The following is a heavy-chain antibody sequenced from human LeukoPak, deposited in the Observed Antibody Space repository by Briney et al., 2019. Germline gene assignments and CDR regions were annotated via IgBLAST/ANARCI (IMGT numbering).Heavy chain of an antibody. Sequence: ASVKVSCKASGYTFTGYYMHWVRQAPGQGLEWMGWINPNSGGTNYAQKFQGRVTMTRDTSISTAYMELSSLRSEDTAVYYCAREGGIAAPLFDYWGQGTLVTVSS. D-gene: IGHD6-6*01. CDR2: INPNSGGT. J-gene: IGHJ4*02. CDR1: GYTFTGYY. CDR3: AREGGIAAPLFDY. V-gene: IGHV1-2*02.